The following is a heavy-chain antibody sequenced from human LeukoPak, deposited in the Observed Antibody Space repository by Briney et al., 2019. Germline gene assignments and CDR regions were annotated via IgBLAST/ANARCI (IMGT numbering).Heavy chain of an antibody. Sequence: GGSLRLSCAASGFTFSNAWMSWVRQAPGKGLEWVGRIKSKTDGGTTDYAAPVKGRFTISRDDSKNTLYLQMNSLKTEDTAVYYCARGSYLGGYFDYWGQGTLVTVSS. CDR3: ARGSYLGGYFDY. D-gene: IGHD1-26*01. CDR1: GFTFSNAW. V-gene: IGHV3-15*01. CDR2: IKSKTDGGTT. J-gene: IGHJ4*02.